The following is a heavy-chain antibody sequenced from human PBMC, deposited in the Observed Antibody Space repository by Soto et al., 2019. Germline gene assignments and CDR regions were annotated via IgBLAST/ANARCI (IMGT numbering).Heavy chain of an antibody. Sequence: QVQLVESGGGVVQPGRSLRLSCAASGFIFSIYGMHWVRQAPGKGLEWVAVISYDGSNEYYADSVKGRFTISRDNMLYLQMNSLRAEDTAVYYCARDQGRSITCQLDYWGQGTLVTVSS. V-gene: IGHV3-30*03. J-gene: IGHJ4*02. CDR1: GFIFSIYG. CDR2: ISYDGSNE. D-gene: IGHD2-2*01. CDR3: ARDQGRSITCQLDY.